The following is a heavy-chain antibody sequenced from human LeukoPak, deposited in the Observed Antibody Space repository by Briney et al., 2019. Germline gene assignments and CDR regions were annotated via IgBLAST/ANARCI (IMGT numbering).Heavy chain of an antibody. CDR3: ARRAVADDAFDI. V-gene: IGHV1-18*01. D-gene: IGHD6-19*01. J-gene: IGHJ3*02. CDR2: VSAYNGNT. CDR1: GYTFTNYA. Sequence: ASVKVSCKASGYTFTNYAFSWVRQAPGQELEWMGWVSAYNGNTNYVQKFQGRVTMTTDTSTSTAYMELRSLRSDDTAVYYCARRAVADDAFDIWGQGKMGTVSS.